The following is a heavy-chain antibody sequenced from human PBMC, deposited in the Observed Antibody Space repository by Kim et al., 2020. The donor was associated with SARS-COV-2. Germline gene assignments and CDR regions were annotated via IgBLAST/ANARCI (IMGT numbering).Heavy chain of an antibody. CDR3: TDGLDV. Sequence: GGSLRLSCAASRFSFSDAWMYWVRQVPGKGLEWVGRIKSKADGGTTVYAPPVKDRFTISRDDSKTTLYLQMNSLKSEDTAVYYCTDGLDVWDQGTTVTVSS. CDR1: RFSFSDAW. V-gene: IGHV3-15*01. J-gene: IGHJ6*02. CDR2: IKSKADGGTT.